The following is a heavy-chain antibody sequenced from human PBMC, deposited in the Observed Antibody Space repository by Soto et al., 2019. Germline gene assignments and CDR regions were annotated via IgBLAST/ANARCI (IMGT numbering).Heavy chain of an antibody. CDR2: IWYDGSNE. Sequence: QVQLAESGGGVVQSGRSLRLSCAASGFALSSFDMHWVRQAPGKGLEWVAVIWYDGSNEYYADSVKGRFTISRDNSKNTLYLQMKSLRVEDTAVYYCARDALVRGVHPPDYWGQGTLVTVSS. CDR1: GFALSSFD. J-gene: IGHJ4*02. CDR3: ARDALVRGVHPPDY. V-gene: IGHV3-33*01. D-gene: IGHD3-10*01.